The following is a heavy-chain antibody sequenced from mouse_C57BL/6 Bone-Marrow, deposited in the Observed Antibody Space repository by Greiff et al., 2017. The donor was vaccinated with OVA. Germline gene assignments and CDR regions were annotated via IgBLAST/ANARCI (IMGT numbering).Heavy chain of an antibody. CDR3: ARREYSRYFDV. CDR2: INPNNGGT. D-gene: IGHD2-10*02. V-gene: IGHV1-18*01. Sequence: EVQLQQSGPELVKPGASVKIPCKASGYTFTDYNMDWVKQSHGKSLEWIGDINPNNGGTIYNQKFKGKATLTVDKSSSTAYMELRSLTSEDTAVYYCARREYSRYFDVWGTGTTVTVSS. CDR1: GYTFTDYN. J-gene: IGHJ1*03.